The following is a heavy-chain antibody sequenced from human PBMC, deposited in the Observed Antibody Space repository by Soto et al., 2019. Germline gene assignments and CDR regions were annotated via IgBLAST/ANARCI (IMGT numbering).Heavy chain of an antibody. D-gene: IGHD3-10*02. J-gene: IGHJ1*01. V-gene: IGHV3-66*01. CDR3: QKTAYEMFARSRHSCGTALPISAFQ. Sequence: APGKGLEWVSVIYSVGSTYYADSVKGRFTISRDNSKNTLYLQMNSLRAEDTVFFFKQKTAYEMFARSRHSCGTALPISAFQ. CDR2: IYSVGST.